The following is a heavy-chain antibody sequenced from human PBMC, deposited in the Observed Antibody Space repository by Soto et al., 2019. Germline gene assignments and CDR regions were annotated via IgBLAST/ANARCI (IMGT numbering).Heavy chain of an antibody. D-gene: IGHD6-19*01. V-gene: IGHV3-33*01. CDR1: GFTFSGYG. CDR3: ARRFSSGWYAEY. CDR2: IWYDGSNE. J-gene: IGHJ4*02. Sequence: QVQLVESGGGVVQPGRSLRLSCAASGFTFSGYGMHWVRQAPGKGLERVAVIWYDGSNENYADTVKGRFTISSDNSNNTLYLQMNCLSVEDTAMYYCARRFSSGWYAEYWCQGTLVTFS.